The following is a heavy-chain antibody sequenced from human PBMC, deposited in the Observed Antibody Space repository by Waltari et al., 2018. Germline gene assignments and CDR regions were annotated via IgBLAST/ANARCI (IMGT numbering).Heavy chain of an antibody. CDR3: ARDASDSTQSMDV. Sequence: QVQLVQSGAEVKKPGSSVKVSCKASGGTFSSHATSWVRQAPGQGPVWMGGDIPMLGTTKYEQKFQGRVRNTTDEATRTAYRELGSLRSEETAVYYCARDASDSTQSMDVWGQGTTVTVSS. V-gene: IGHV1-69*05. J-gene: IGHJ6*02. CDR2: DIPMLGTT. CDR1: GGTFSSHA. D-gene: IGHD2-15*01.